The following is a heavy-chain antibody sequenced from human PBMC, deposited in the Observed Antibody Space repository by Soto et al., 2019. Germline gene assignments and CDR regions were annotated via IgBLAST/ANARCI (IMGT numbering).Heavy chain of an antibody. D-gene: IGHD3-3*01. Sequence: QLQLQESDPGLVKPSETLSLSCTVSGDSISTSSSYYWGWIRQPPGKGLEWIANMYYSGSTYYNPSLTSRFTISLVTSKNQFSLKLSSVTAADTAVYYCARIKIFGILTDYMDVWGKGTTVTVSS. CDR1: GDSISTSSSYY. CDR2: MYYSGST. J-gene: IGHJ6*03. V-gene: IGHV4-39*01. CDR3: ARIKIFGILTDYMDV.